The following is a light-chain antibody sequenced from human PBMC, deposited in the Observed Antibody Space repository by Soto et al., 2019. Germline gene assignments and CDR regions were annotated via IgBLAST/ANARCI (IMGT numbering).Light chain of an antibody. CDR1: SSDVGTYNL. J-gene: IGLJ1*01. CDR3: CSYESSSIYV. CDR2: EVT. Sequence: QSVLTQPASVSGSPGQSITISCTGTSSDVGTYNLVSWYQQHPGKAPKLMIYEVTKRPSGVSTRFSGSKSGNTASLTISGLQAEDEAEYYCCSYESSSIYVFXTGTKVTVL. V-gene: IGLV2-23*02.